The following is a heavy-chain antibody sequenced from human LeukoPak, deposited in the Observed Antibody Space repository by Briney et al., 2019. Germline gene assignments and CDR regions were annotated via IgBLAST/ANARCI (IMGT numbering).Heavy chain of an antibody. D-gene: IGHD3-22*01. CDR3: ARVPFDYYDSDDYYYHDAFDI. Sequence: PSETLSLTCTVSGDSITDYYWSWIRQPPGKGLEWIGYIYHSESTYYNPSLKNRVTISIDRSKNQLSLNLSSVTAADTAVYYCARVPFDYYDSDDYYYHDAFDIWGQGTMVTVSS. CDR2: IYHSEST. J-gene: IGHJ3*02. V-gene: IGHV4-30-2*01. CDR1: GDSITDYY.